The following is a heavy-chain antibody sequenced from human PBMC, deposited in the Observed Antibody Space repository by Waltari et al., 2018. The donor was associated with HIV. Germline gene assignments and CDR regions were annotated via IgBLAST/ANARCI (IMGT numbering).Heavy chain of an antibody. J-gene: IGHJ6*02. V-gene: IGHV3-21*01. D-gene: IGHD3-16*01. CDR2: ISSISSYI. CDR1: GFTFSSYS. Sequence: EVQLVESGGGLVKPGGSLRLSCAASGFTFSSYSMNWVRQVQGKGVEVISSISSISSYIYYADSVMGRFTISRDNAKNSLYLQMNSLRAEDTAVYYCARDFWGCYYYGMDVWGQGTTVTVSS. CDR3: ARDFWGCYYYGMDV.